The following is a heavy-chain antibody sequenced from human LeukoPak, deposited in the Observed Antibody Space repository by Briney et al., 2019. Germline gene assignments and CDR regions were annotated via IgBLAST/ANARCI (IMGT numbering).Heavy chain of an antibody. V-gene: IGHV3-21*01. CDR3: ARDSSVKSYVTGDFDY. J-gene: IGHJ4*02. Sequence: PGGSLRLSCAASGFTFSSYSMNWVRQAPGKGLEWVSSISSSSSYIYYADSVKGRFTISRDNAKNSLYLQMNSLRAKDTAVYYCARDSSVKSYVTGDFDYWGQGTLVTVSS. CDR2: ISSSSSYI. D-gene: IGHD7-27*01. CDR1: GFTFSSYS.